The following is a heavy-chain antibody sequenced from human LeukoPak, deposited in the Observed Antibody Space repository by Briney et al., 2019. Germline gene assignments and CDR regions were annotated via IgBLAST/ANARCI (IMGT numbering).Heavy chain of an antibody. Sequence: GGSLRLSCAASGFTFSSYGMHWVRQAPGKGREWMAVIWYDGSNKYYADSVKGRFTISRDNSKNTLYLQMNSLRAEDTAVYSCARSSYYGSGSYFNPLDYYYGMDVWGQGTTVTVSS. CDR1: GFTFSSYG. D-gene: IGHD3-10*01. CDR2: IWYDGSNK. CDR3: ARSSYYGSGSYFNPLDYYYGMDV. J-gene: IGHJ6*02. V-gene: IGHV3-33*01.